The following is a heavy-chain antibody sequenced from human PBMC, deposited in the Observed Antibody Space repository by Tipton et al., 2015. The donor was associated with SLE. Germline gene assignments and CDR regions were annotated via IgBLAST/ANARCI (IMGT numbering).Heavy chain of an antibody. CDR3: ARGGGYSSSAYLDY. CDR1: GGSFSGYY. J-gene: IGHJ4*02. Sequence: GLVKPSETLSLTCAVYGGSFSGYYWSWIRQPPGKGLEWIGEINHSGSTNYNPSLKSRVTISVDTSKNQFSLKLSSVTAADTAVYYCARGGGYSSSAYLDYWGQGTLVTVSS. D-gene: IGHD6-6*01. V-gene: IGHV4-34*01. CDR2: INHSGST.